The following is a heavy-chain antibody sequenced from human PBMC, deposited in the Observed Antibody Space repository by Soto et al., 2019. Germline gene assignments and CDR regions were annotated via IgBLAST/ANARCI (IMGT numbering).Heavy chain of an antibody. Sequence: ASVKVSCKASGYIFINYYIHWVRQAPGQGLEWIGIINPNGGSTNYAQKFRGRVTMARDTSTSTVYMDLSSLRTDDTAVYYCARDFGRRMTYYYYGMDVWGQGTTVTVSS. CDR2: INPNGGST. CDR3: ARDFGRRMTYYYYGMDV. D-gene: IGHD3-16*01. J-gene: IGHJ6*02. CDR1: GYIFINYY. V-gene: IGHV1-46*01.